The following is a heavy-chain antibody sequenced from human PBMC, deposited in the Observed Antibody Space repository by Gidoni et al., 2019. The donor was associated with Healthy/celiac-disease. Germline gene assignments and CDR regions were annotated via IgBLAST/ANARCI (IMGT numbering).Heavy chain of an antibody. CDR3: TTIMVRGVITFGY. V-gene: IGHV3-73*02. Sequence: EVQLVESGGGLVQPGGSLKLSCAASGFTFSGSAMHWVRQASGKGLEWVGRIRSKANSYATAYAASVKGRFTISRDDSKNTAYLQMNSLKTEDTAVYYCTTIMVRGVITFGYWGQGTLVTVSS. D-gene: IGHD3-10*01. CDR1: GFTFSGSA. J-gene: IGHJ4*02. CDR2: IRSKANSYAT.